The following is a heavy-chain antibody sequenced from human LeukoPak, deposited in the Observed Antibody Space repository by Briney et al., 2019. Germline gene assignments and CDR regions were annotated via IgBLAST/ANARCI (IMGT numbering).Heavy chain of an antibody. CDR3: ASPYFDRSGHLEFDY. J-gene: IGHJ4*02. Sequence: PSETLSLTCTVSSGSISSPSYYWGWIRQPPGKGLEWIGNIYYSGNTYYNPSLQSRVTMSVDTSKQRFSLRLNSVTAADTAVYYCASPYFDRSGHLEFDYWGQGILVTVSS. V-gene: IGHV4-39*01. CDR1: SGSISSPSYY. CDR2: IYYSGNT. D-gene: IGHD3-22*01.